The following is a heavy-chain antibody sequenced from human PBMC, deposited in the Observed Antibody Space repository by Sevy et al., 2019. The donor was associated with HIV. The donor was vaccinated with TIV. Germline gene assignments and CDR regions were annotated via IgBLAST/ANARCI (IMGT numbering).Heavy chain of an antibody. V-gene: IGHV3-7*01. Sequence: GGSLRLSCAASGFTFSSYWMSWVRQAPGKGLEWVANIKQDGSEKYYVDSVKGRFTISRDNAKNSLYLQMISLRAEDTAVYYCARSKGGDGYSYGYHYYYYGMDVWGQGTTVTVSS. CDR3: ARSKGGDGYSYGYHYYYYGMDV. CDR2: IKQDGSEK. D-gene: IGHD5-18*01. CDR1: GFTFSSYW. J-gene: IGHJ6*02.